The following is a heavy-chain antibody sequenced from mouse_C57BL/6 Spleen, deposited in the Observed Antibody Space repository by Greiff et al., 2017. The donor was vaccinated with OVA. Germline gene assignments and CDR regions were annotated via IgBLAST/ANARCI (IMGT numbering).Heavy chain of an antibody. V-gene: IGHV1-55*01. Sequence: QVQLQQSGAELVKPGASVKLSCKASGYTFTSSWITWVKQRPGQGLEWIGDIYPGSGSTNYNEKFKSKATLTVDTSSSTAYMQLSSLTSEDSAVYYCARGSSDSWFAYWGQGTLVTVSA. D-gene: IGHD3-2*02. J-gene: IGHJ3*01. CDR1: GYTFTSSW. CDR2: IYPGSGST. CDR3: ARGSSDSWFAY.